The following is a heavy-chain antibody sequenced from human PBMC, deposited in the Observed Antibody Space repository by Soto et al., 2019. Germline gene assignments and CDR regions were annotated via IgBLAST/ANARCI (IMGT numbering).Heavy chain of an antibody. J-gene: IGHJ4*02. Sequence: GGSLRLSCAASGFTFSSYAISWVRQAPGKGLXWVSXXXGXGXXXYXXXXVKGRFTISRDNSKNTLYLQMNSLRAEDTAVYYCAKSPAFGGYSFWGQGTLVTVSS. CDR2: XXGXGXXX. V-gene: IGHV3-23*01. CDR3: AKSPAFGGYSF. CDR1: GFTFSSYA. D-gene: IGHD5-18*01.